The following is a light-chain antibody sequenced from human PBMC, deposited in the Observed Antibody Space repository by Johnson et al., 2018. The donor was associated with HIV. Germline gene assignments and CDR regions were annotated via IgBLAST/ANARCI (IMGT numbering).Light chain of an antibody. V-gene: IGLV1-51*01. J-gene: IGLJ1*01. CDR1: SSNIGNNY. CDR2: DNN. CDR3: ATWDSSLIAYV. Sequence: QSVLTQPPSVSAAPGQKVTISCSGSSSNIGNNYVSWYQQLPGTAPKLLIYDNNKRPSGIPDRFSGSKSATSATLGITGLQTGDEADYYCATWDSSLIAYVFGTGTKVTVL.